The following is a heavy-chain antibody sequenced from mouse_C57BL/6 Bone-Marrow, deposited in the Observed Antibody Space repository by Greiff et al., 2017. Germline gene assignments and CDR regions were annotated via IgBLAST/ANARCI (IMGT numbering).Heavy chain of an antibody. D-gene: IGHD1-1*01. CDR3: ARSTTVVATPYYYAMDY. Sequence: QVQLQQPGAELVKPGASVKLSCTASGYTFTSYWMHWVKQRPGRGLEWIGRIDPNSGGTKYNEKFKSKATLTVDKPSSTAYMQLSSLTSEDSSVYYCARSTTVVATPYYYAMDYWGQGTSVTVSS. V-gene: IGHV1-72*01. J-gene: IGHJ4*01. CDR2: IDPNSGGT. CDR1: GYTFTSYW.